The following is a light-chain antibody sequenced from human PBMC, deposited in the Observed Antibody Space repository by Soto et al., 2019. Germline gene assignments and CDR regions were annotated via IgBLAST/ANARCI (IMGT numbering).Light chain of an antibody. Sequence: DVQMTQSPSTLSASVGDRVTIICRASQSISNWLAWYQQKPGKAPNLLIYKASNLESGVPSRFSGSGSGTEFTLTISSLQPDDFATYYCQQYNSYGTFGQGTKVDIK. CDR3: QQYNSYGT. CDR2: KAS. V-gene: IGKV1-5*03. J-gene: IGKJ1*01. CDR1: QSISNW.